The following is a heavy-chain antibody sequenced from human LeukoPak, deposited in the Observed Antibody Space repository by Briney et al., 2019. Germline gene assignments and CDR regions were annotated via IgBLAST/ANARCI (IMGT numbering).Heavy chain of an antibody. V-gene: IGHV3-23*01. CDR1: GLTFSTYA. J-gene: IGHJ1*01. CDR3: AKGGGHNYDYVLH. CDR2: ISSSGGIT. Sequence: GGSLRLSCAASGLTFSTYAMSCVRQAPGKGLEWVSGISSSGGITYYADSVKGRFTISRDNSKNTLDLQMNSLRAEDTAVYYCAKGGGHNYDYVLHWSQGTLVTVSS. D-gene: IGHD5-18*01.